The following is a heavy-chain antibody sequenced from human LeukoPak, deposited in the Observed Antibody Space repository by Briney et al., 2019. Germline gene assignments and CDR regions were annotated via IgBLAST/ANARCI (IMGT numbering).Heavy chain of an antibody. V-gene: IGHV4-34*01. CDR2: INHSGST. D-gene: IGHD3-10*01. CDR3: ARGWFGELLRPFDY. Sequence: PSETLSLTCAVYGESFSGYYWSWIRQPPGKGLEWIGEINHSGSTNYNPSLKSRVTISVDTSKNQFSLKLSSVTAADTAVYYCARGWFGELLRPFDYWGQGTLVTVSS. J-gene: IGHJ4*02. CDR1: GESFSGYY.